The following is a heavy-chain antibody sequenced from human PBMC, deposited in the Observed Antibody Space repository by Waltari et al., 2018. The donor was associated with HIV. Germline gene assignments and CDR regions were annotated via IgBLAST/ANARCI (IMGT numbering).Heavy chain of an antibody. Sequence: QVQLVQSGAVVKKPGASVKVSCKASGYAFTGYYIHGVRQAPGQGLEWMGWINPKSDGTNYAQKFQGRVTMTRDTSTSTAYMELSRLRSDDTALYYCARDRIAVTGSYYYGMDVWGQGTTVTVSS. CDR2: INPKSDGT. D-gene: IGHD6-19*01. J-gene: IGHJ6*02. CDR1: GYAFTGYY. CDR3: ARDRIAVTGSYYYGMDV. V-gene: IGHV1-2*02.